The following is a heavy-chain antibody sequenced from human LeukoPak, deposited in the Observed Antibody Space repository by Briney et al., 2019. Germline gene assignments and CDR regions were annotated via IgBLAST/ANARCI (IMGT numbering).Heavy chain of an antibody. V-gene: IGHV3-21*01. D-gene: IGHD3-10*01. J-gene: IGHJ4*02. CDR3: ARETMYYYGSGPFDY. CDR2: ISSSSSYI. CDR1: GSTFSSYS. Sequence: GGSLRLSCAASGSTFSSYSMNWVRQAPGKGLEWVSSISSSSSYIYYADSVKGRFTISRDNAKNSLYLQMNSLRAEDTAVYYCARETMYYYGSGPFDYWGQGTLVTVSS.